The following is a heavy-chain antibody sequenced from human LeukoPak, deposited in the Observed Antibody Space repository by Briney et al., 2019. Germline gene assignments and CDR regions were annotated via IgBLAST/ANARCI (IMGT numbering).Heavy chain of an antibody. D-gene: IGHD3-10*02. CDR2: ISAYNGNT. Sequence: ASVKVSCKASGYTFTSYGISWVRQAPGQGLEWMGWISAYNGNTNHAQKLQGRVTMTTDTSTSTAYMELRSLRSDDTAIYYCARGVFGELEKLMFQHWGQGTLVTVSS. CDR3: ARGVFGELEKLMFQH. J-gene: IGHJ1*01. V-gene: IGHV1-18*01. CDR1: GYTFTSYG.